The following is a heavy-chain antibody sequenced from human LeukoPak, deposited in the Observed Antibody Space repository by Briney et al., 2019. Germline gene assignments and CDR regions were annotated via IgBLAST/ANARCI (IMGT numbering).Heavy chain of an antibody. Sequence: GGSLRLSCAASGFTFSSYAMHWVRQAPGKGLEWVAVISYDGSNKYYADSVKGRFTISRDNSKNTLYLQMNSLRAEDTAVYYCARASSSWYDPTFDYWGQGTLVTVSS. V-gene: IGHV3-30*04. CDR1: GFTFSSYA. J-gene: IGHJ4*02. CDR3: ARASSSWYDPTFDY. CDR2: ISYDGSNK. D-gene: IGHD6-13*01.